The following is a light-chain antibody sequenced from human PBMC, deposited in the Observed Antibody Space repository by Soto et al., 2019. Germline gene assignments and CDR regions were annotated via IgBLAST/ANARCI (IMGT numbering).Light chain of an antibody. Sequence: QSALTQPASVSGSPGQSITISCTGASRDVGGYNYVSWYQQHPGKAPKLMIYDVTNRPSGVSVRFSGSKSGNTASLTISWLQPEDEAHYYCSSYSGVTTVVFGGGTQLTVL. V-gene: IGLV2-14*01. J-gene: IGLJ3*02. CDR3: SSYSGVTTVV. CDR2: DVT. CDR1: SRDVGGYNY.